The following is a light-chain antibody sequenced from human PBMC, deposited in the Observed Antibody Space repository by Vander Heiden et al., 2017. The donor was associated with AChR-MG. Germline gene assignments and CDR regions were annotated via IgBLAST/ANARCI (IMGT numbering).Light chain of an antibody. V-gene: IGLV8-61*01. CDR2: STN. Sequence: QTVVTQEPSFSVSPGGTVPLTCGLSSGSVSTSYYHSWYQQTPGQAPRTLIYSTNTRSSGVPDRFSGSILGNKAALTITGAQADDESDYYWVLYMGSGIWVFGGGTKLTVL. J-gene: IGLJ3*02. CDR3: VLYMGSGIWV. CDR1: SGSVSTSYY.